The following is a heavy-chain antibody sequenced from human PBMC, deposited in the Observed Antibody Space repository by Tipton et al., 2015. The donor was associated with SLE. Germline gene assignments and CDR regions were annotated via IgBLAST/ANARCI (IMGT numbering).Heavy chain of an antibody. CDR1: GGSIISDGSITSGGYS. V-gene: IGHV4-30-2*01. D-gene: IGHD3-16*01. J-gene: IGHJ6*03. Sequence: TLSLTCAVSGGSIISDGSITSGGYSWSWIRQPPGKGLEWIGHIYQSGSTYYNPSLKSRLTISVDRSKNQFSLNLTSVTAADTAVYYCASWGPIVYYYYYMDVWGKGTTVTVSS. CDR2: IYQSGST. CDR3: ASWGPIVYYYYYMDV.